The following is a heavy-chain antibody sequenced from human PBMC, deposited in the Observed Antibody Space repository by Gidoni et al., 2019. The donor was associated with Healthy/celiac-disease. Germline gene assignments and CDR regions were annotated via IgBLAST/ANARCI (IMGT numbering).Heavy chain of an antibody. CDR2: IYTSGST. D-gene: IGHD3-3*01. J-gene: IGHJ4*02. CDR3: ARGSKPYYDFWSGYSPRGY. Sequence: QVQLQESGPGLVKPSQTLSLTCTVSGGSISSGSYYWSWIRQPAGKGLEWIGRIYTSGSTNYNPSLKSRVTISVDTSKNQFSLKLSSVTAADTAVYYCARGSKPYYDFWSGYSPRGYWGQGTLVTVSS. V-gene: IGHV4-61*02. CDR1: GGSISSGSYY.